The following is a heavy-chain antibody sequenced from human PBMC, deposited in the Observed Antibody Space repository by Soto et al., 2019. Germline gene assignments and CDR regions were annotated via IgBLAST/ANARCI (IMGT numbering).Heavy chain of an antibody. D-gene: IGHD3-22*01. J-gene: IGHJ6*02. V-gene: IGHV1-3*01. CDR1: GYTFTSYA. Sequence: ASVKVSCKASGYTFTSYAMHWVRQAPGQRLEWMGWINAGNGNTKYSQKFQGRVTITRDTSASTAYMELSSLRSEDTAVYYCARAGVRYDSSGYLAYYYYGMDVWGQGTTVTVSS. CDR2: INAGNGNT. CDR3: ARAGVRYDSSGYLAYYYYGMDV.